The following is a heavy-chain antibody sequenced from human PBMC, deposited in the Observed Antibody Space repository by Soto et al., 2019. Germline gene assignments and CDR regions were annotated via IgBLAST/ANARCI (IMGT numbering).Heavy chain of an antibody. J-gene: IGHJ6*02. CDR1: GFTFSSYA. CDR3: AKAPGDHCSSTSCYLYYGMDV. D-gene: IGHD2-2*01. Sequence: GGSLRLSCAASGFTFSSYAMSWVRQAPGKGLEWVSGISGGGGSTYYADSLKGRFTISRDNSKNTLYLQMNSLRAEDTAVYYCAKAPGDHCSSTSCYLYYGMDVWGQGTTVTVSS. CDR2: ISGGGGST. V-gene: IGHV3-23*01.